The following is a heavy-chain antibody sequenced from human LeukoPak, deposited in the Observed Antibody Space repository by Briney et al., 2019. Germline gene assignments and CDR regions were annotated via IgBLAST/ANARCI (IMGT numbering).Heavy chain of an antibody. CDR2: ISSSDSRI. Sequence: TPGGSLRLSCAASGFIFSDYDMSWIRQAPGKGLEWVSYISSSDSRIYYADSVKDRFTISRDNTKNSLYLQMHSLRVEDTAVYYCARENYYGSGSSPGEFDYWGQGTLVTVSS. D-gene: IGHD3-10*01. CDR3: ARENYYGSGSSPGEFDY. CDR1: GFIFSDYD. J-gene: IGHJ4*02. V-gene: IGHV3-11*01.